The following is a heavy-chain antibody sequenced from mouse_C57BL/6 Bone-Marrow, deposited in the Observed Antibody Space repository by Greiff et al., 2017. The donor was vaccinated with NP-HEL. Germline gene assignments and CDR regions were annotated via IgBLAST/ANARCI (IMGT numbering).Heavy chain of an antibody. V-gene: IGHV1-54*01. D-gene: IGHD1-1*01. CDR1: GYAFTNYL. Sequence: QVQLQQSGAELVRPGTSVKVSCKASGYAFTNYLIEWVKQRPGPGLEWIGVINPGSGGTTYNEKFKGKATLTADKSSSTAYMQLSSLTSEDSAVYFCARGEFIYWGQGTLVTVSA. CDR2: INPGSGGT. J-gene: IGHJ3*01. CDR3: ARGEFIY.